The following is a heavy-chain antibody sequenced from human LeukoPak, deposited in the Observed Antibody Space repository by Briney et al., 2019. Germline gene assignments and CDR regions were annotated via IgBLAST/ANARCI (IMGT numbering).Heavy chain of an antibody. J-gene: IGHJ4*02. V-gene: IGHV4-59*08. Sequence: SETLSLTCTVSGGSISSYYWSWIRQPPGKGLEWIGYIYYSGSTNYNPSLKSRVTISVDTSKNQFSLKLSSVTAADTAVYYCARQVSSGFPHFDSWGQGALVTVSS. CDR3: ARQVSSGFPHFDS. D-gene: IGHD6-19*01. CDR2: IYYSGST. CDR1: GGSISSYY.